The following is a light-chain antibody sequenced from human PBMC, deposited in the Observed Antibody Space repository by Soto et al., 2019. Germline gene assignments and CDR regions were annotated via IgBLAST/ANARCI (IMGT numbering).Light chain of an antibody. CDR1: SRDVGSYNL. Sequence: QSVLTQPASVSASPGQSITISCTGTSRDVGSYNLVSWYQQHPGKAPKGMIYEVSKRPSGVSNRFSGSKSGNTASLTISGFQAEDEADNYWCSYGGSYVFGPGTKVPVL. CDR2: EVS. J-gene: IGLJ1*01. V-gene: IGLV2-23*02. CDR3: CSYGGSYV.